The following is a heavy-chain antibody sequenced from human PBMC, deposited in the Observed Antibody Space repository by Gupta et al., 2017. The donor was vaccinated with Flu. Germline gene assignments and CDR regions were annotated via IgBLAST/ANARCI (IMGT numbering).Heavy chain of an antibody. CDR3: ARARRDGYNYNYFDY. Sequence: QVQLQESGPGLVKPSETLSLTCTVSGGSISSYYWRWIRQPPGKGLEWIGYIYYSGSTNYNPSLKSRVTISVDTSKNQFSLKLSSVTAADTAVYYCARARRDGYNYNYFDYWGQGTLVTVSS. J-gene: IGHJ4*02. V-gene: IGHV4-59*01. D-gene: IGHD1-1*01. CDR1: GGSISSYY. CDR2: IYYSGST.